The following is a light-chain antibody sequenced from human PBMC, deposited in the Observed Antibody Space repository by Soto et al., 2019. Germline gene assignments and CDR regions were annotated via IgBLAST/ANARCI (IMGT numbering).Light chain of an antibody. V-gene: IGKV3-20*01. CDR2: GAS. J-gene: IGKJ2*01. CDR1: QSVSSSY. Sequence: EIVLTQSPGTLSLSPGERATLSCRASQSVSSSYLAWYQQKPGQAPRLLIYGASSRATGIPDRFSGSGSGTDVTITISRLEPEDVAVYYCQQYGSSGYTFGQGTKLEIK. CDR3: QQYGSSGYT.